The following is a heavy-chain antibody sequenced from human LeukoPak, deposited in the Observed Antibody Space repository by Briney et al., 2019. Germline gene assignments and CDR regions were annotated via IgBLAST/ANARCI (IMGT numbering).Heavy chain of an antibody. CDR1: GGTFSSYT. J-gene: IGHJ4*02. D-gene: IGHD2-2*01. CDR3: AREGYCSSTSCSYFDY. V-gene: IGHV1-69*04. Sequence: XXKVSCKASGGTFSSYTISWVRQAPGQGLEWMGRIIPILGIANYAQKFQGRVTITADKSTSTAYMELSSLRSEDTAVYYCAREGYCSSTSCSYFDYWGQGTLVTVSS. CDR2: IIPILGIA.